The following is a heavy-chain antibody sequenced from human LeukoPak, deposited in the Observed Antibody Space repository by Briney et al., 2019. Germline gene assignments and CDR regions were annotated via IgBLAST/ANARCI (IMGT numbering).Heavy chain of an antibody. CDR3: AMYYDSSGKNY. J-gene: IGHJ4*02. Sequence: GGSLRLSCAASRFAFSSYNMNWVRQAPGKGLEWISYISSSGSTKYYADSVKRRFTISRDNAQNSLYLQMNSLRAEDTAVYYCAMYYDSSGKNYWGQGTLVSVSS. D-gene: IGHD3-22*01. CDR1: RFAFSSYN. V-gene: IGHV3-48*01. CDR2: ISSSGSTK.